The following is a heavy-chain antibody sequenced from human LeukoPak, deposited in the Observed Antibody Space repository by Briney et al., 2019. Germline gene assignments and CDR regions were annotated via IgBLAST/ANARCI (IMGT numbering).Heavy chain of an antibody. CDR3: ARGFVEMATIYFDY. V-gene: IGHV3-30*14. CDR2: ISSDGNTK. Sequence: GGSLRLSCAASGFTFSSYAMHWVRQAPGKGLEWVAVISSDGNTKIYANSVKGRFTISRDNSKNTLYLQMNSLRAEDTAVYYCARGFVEMATIYFDYWGQGTLVTVSS. D-gene: IGHD5-24*01. J-gene: IGHJ4*02. CDR1: GFTFSSYA.